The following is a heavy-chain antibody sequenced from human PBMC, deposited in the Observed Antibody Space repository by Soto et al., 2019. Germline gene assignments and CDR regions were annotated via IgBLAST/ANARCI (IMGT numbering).Heavy chain of an antibody. CDR2: IKQDGSEK. D-gene: IGHD3-9*01. CDR3: ARDRWYDILTGYYRSFDY. CDR1: GFTFSSYW. Sequence: PGGSLRLSCAASGFTFSSYWMSWVRQAPGKGLEWVANIKQDGSEKYYVDSVKGRFTISRDNAKNSLYLQMNSLRAEDTAVYYRARDRWYDILTGYYRSFDYWGQGTLVTVSS. J-gene: IGHJ4*02. V-gene: IGHV3-7*03.